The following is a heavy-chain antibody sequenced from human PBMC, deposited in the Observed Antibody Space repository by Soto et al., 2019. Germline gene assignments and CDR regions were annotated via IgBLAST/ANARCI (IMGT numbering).Heavy chain of an antibody. Sequence: QVQLVQSGAEVKKPGSSVKVSCKASGGTFSSYTISWVRQAPGQGLEWMGRIIPILGIANYAQKFQGRVTITADKSTSTAYMELSSLRSEDTAVYYCAREVGGSGSYGFLNDLWGRGTLVTVSS. CDR3: AREVGGSGSYGFLNDL. CDR2: IIPILGIA. J-gene: IGHJ2*01. V-gene: IGHV1-69*08. CDR1: GGTFSSYT. D-gene: IGHD3-10*01.